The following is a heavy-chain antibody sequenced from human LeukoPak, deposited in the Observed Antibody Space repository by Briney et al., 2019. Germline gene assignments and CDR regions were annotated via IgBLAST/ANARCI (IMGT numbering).Heavy chain of an antibody. CDR1: GGSIRMYY. Sequence: PSETLSLTCSVSGGSIRMYYWSWIRQPTGKGLEWIGRIYTSGSTNYNPSLKSRVTISVDKSKNQFSLKLSSVTAADTAVYYCARGGVVTAGAFDYWGQGTLVTVSS. D-gene: IGHD2-21*02. CDR3: ARGGVVTAGAFDY. J-gene: IGHJ4*02. V-gene: IGHV4-4*07. CDR2: IYTSGST.